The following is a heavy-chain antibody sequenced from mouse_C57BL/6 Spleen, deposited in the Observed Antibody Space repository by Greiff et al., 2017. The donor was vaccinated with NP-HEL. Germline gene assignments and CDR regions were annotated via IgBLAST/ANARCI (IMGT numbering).Heavy chain of an antibody. Sequence: EVQWVESEGGLVQPGSSMKLSCTASGFTFSDYYMAWVRQVPEKGLEWVANINYDGSSTYYLDSLKSRFIISRDNAKNILYLQMSSLKSEDTATYYCARALTGTGYFDVWGTGTTVTVSS. J-gene: IGHJ1*03. CDR2: INYDGSST. V-gene: IGHV5-16*01. D-gene: IGHD4-1*01. CDR3: ARALTGTGYFDV. CDR1: GFTFSDYY.